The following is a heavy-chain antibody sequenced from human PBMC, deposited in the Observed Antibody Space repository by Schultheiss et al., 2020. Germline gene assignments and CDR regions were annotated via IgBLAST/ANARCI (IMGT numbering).Heavy chain of an antibody. CDR1: GYTFTSYG. D-gene: IGHD2-2*01. Sequence: ASVKVSCKASGYTFTSYGISWVRQAPGQGLEWMGWISAYNGNTNYAQKLQGRVTMTTDTSTSTAYMELRSLRSDDTAVYYCAREPIVVVPAAMPVNYYYYGMDVWGQGTTVTVSS. CDR2: ISAYNGNT. J-gene: IGHJ6*02. V-gene: IGHV1-18*04. CDR3: AREPIVVVPAAMPVNYYYYGMDV.